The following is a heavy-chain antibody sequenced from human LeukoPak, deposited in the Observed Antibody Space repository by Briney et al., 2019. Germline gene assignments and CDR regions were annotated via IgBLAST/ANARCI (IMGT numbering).Heavy chain of an antibody. CDR2: INGDGSTT. V-gene: IGHV3-74*01. Sequence: GGSLRLSCAASGFTFSRYLMHWVRQAPGKGLVWVSRINGDGSTTSYADSVKGGFTISRDNAKNTLYLQMNSLRAEDTAAYYCATGNYYDSRGYYTFGHWGQGTLVTVSS. J-gene: IGHJ1*01. CDR1: GFTFSRYL. D-gene: IGHD3-22*01. CDR3: ATGNYYDSRGYYTFGH.